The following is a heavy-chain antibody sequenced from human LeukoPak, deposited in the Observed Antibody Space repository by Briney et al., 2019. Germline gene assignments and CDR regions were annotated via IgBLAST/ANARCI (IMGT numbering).Heavy chain of an antibody. V-gene: IGHV1-8*01. D-gene: IGHD4-17*01. J-gene: IGHJ4*02. Sequence: GASVKVSCKASGYTFTGYDINWVRQATGQGLEWMGWMNPKSGNTGSAQKFQGRVTMTRDTSISTAYMELTSLRSEDTAVYYCARVYGDPDYWGQGTLVTVSS. CDR3: ARVYGDPDY. CDR2: MNPKSGNT. CDR1: GYTFTGYD.